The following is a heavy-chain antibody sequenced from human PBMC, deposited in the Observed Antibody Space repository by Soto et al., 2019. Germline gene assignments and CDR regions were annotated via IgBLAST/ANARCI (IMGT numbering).Heavy chain of an antibody. Sequence: QVQLQESGPGLVKPSETLSLTCTVSGGSISSYYWSWIRQPPGKGLEWIGYIYYSGSTNYNPSLXRXVXIXXDTSKNQFSLKLSSVTAADTAVYYCARGWGGYFQHWGQGTLVTVSS. J-gene: IGHJ1*01. CDR2: IYYSGST. CDR1: GGSISSYY. CDR3: ARGWGGYFQH. D-gene: IGHD7-27*01. V-gene: IGHV4-59*01.